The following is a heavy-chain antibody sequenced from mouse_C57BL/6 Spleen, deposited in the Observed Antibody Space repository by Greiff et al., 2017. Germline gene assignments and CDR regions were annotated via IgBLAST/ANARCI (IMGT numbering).Heavy chain of an antibody. D-gene: IGHD1-1*01. J-gene: IGHJ4*01. Sequence: QVQLKQPGAELVKPGASVKLSCKASGYTFTSYWMHWVKQRPGRGLEWIGRIDPNSGGTKYNEKFKSKATLTVDKPSSTAYMQLSSLTSEDSAVYYCATITTVVAPYYYAMDYWGQGTSVTVSS. CDR2: IDPNSGGT. CDR3: ATITTVVAPYYYAMDY. V-gene: IGHV1-72*01. CDR1: GYTFTSYW.